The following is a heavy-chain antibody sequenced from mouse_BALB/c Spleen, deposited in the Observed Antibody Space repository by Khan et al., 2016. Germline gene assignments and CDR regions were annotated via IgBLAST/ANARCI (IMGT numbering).Heavy chain of an antibody. J-gene: IGHJ2*01. CDR3: ARDDGSSDY. V-gene: IGHV1-80*01. CDR1: GYAFSSYW. Sequence: QVQLQQSGAELERPWSSVKISCKASGYAFSSYWMNCVKQRPGQGLEWIGQIYPGDGDTNYNGKFKGKSTLTADKSSSTAYMQLSSLTSEDSAVYFCARDDGSSDYWGQGTTLTVSS. CDR2: IYPGDGDT. D-gene: IGHD2-3*01.